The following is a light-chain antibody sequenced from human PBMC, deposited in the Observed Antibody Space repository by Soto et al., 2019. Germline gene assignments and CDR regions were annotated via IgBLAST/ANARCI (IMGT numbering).Light chain of an antibody. CDR1: QGISNY. V-gene: IGKV1-27*01. CDR2: AAS. CDR3: QKYNSEPLT. J-gene: IGKJ4*01. Sequence: DIQMTQSPSSLSASVGDRVTITCRASQGISNYLAWYQQKPGKVPKLLIYAASTLQSGVPSRFSGSGSGTDFTLTISRLQPEDVATYYCQKYNSEPLTFGGGTKVEIK.